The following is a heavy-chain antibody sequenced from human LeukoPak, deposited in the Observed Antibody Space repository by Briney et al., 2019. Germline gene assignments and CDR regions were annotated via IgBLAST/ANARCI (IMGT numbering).Heavy chain of an antibody. D-gene: IGHD3-16*02. CDR2: IYYSGST. CDR3: ATAYDYVWGSYRYTPLSSYYMDV. J-gene: IGHJ6*03. Sequence: SETLSLTCTVSGGSISSYYWSWIRQPPGKGLEWIGYIYYSGSTNYNPSLKSRVTISVDTSKNQFSLKLSSVTAADTAVYYCATAYDYVWGSYRYTPLSSYYMDVWGKGTTVTVSS. V-gene: IGHV4-59*01. CDR1: GGSISSYY.